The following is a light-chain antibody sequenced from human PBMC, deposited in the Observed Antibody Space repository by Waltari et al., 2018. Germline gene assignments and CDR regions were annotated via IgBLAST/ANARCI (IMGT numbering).Light chain of an antibody. CDR2: KAS. Sequence: DIQMTQSPSTLSASVGDRVTITCRASQSISSWLAWYQQQPGKAPKLLIYKASSLESGVPSRFSGSGSGTAVTLTISSLQPDDFATYYCQQYNSYSTWTFGQGTKVEIK. V-gene: IGKV1-5*03. CDR1: QSISSW. CDR3: QQYNSYSTWT. J-gene: IGKJ1*01.